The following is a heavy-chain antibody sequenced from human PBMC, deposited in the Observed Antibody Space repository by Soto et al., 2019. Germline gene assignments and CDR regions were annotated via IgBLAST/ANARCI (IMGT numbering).Heavy chain of an antibody. J-gene: IGHJ5*02. CDR2: INAGNGNT. CDR3: ARYHPEDNWFDP. V-gene: IGHV1-3*01. Sequence: ASVKVSCKASGYTFTSYAMHWVRQAPGQRLEWMGWINAGNGNTKYSQKFQGRVTITRDTSASTAYMELSSLRSEDTAVYYCARYHPEDNWFDPWGQGTLVTVSS. CDR1: GYTFTSYA.